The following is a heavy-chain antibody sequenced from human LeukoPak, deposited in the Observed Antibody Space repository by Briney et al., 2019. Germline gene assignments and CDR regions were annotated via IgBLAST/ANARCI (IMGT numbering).Heavy chain of an antibody. Sequence: GASVKVSCKASGYTFTSYGISWVRQAPGQGLEWMGWISAYNGNTNYAQKLQGRVTMTTDTSTSTAYMELRSLRSDDTAVYYCARSPYDFWSGYHDYWGQGALVTVSS. J-gene: IGHJ4*02. D-gene: IGHD3-3*01. V-gene: IGHV1-18*01. CDR3: ARSPYDFWSGYHDY. CDR1: GYTFTSYG. CDR2: ISAYNGNT.